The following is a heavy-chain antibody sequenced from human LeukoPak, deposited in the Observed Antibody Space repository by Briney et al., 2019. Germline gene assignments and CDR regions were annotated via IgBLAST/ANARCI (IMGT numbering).Heavy chain of an antibody. Sequence: GGSLRLSCAASGFTFSSYGMHWVRQAPGKGLEWVAVISYDGSNKYYADSVKGRLTISRDNSKNTLYLQMNSLRAEDTAVYYCAKDRRNYCGGDCSMPTGNDYWGQGTLVTVSS. V-gene: IGHV3-30*18. J-gene: IGHJ4*02. CDR1: GFTFSSYG. CDR2: ISYDGSNK. D-gene: IGHD2-21*02. CDR3: AKDRRNYCGGDCSMPTGNDY.